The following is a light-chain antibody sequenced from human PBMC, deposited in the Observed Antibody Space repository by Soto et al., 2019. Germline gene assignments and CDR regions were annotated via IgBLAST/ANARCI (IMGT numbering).Light chain of an antibody. CDR1: QSVSSSY. J-gene: IGKJ2*01. CDR2: GAS. Sequence: EIVLTQSPGTLSLSPGERATLSCRASQSVSSSYLAWYQHKPGQAPRLLIYGASSRATGIPDRFSGSGSGADFTLTISRPEPEDFSVYSCQQYGSSPPNFGQWTKLEIK. V-gene: IGKV3-20*01. CDR3: QQYGSSPPN.